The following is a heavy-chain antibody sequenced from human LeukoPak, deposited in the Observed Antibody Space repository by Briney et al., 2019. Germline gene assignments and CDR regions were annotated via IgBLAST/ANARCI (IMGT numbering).Heavy chain of an antibody. CDR1: GLSISSYS. CDR2: ISSSDSQI. V-gene: IGHV3-21*01. CDR3: ARAGDLLAGYYNYYYYGMDV. J-gene: IGHJ6*02. Sequence: GGSLRLSCAASGLSISSYSMHWVRQAPGKALEWVSCISSSDSQIYYADAVKGRFTISRDNARNSVYLQMNSLRAEDTAVYYCARAGDLLAGYYNYYYYGMDVWGRGTTVTVSS. D-gene: IGHD3-9*01.